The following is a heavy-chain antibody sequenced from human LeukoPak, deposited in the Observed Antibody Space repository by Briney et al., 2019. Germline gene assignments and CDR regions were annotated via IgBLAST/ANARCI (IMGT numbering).Heavy chain of an antibody. Sequence: SQTLSLTCAISGDSVSSHSAAWNWIRQSPSRGLEWLGRTHYRSKWYNDYAVSVKGRITINPDTSKNQFSLQLNSVTPEDTAVYYCATGTYYYYDMDVWGQGTMVTVSS. D-gene: IGHD1-1*01. J-gene: IGHJ6*02. CDR1: GDSVSSHSAA. CDR2: THYRSKWYN. V-gene: IGHV6-1*01. CDR3: ATGTYYYYDMDV.